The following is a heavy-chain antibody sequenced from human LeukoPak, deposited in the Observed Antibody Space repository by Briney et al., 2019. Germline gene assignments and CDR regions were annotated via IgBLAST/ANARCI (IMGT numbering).Heavy chain of an antibody. CDR2: IIPIFGTT. D-gene: IGHD5-12*01. V-gene: IGHV1-69*05. J-gene: IGHJ4*02. Sequence: ASVKVSCKASGGTFSSHAISWVRQAPGQGLEWVGGIIPIFGTTNYAQKFQGRVTITTDESTSTGYMELRSLRSDDTDVYYCARGDSGYDYGFDNWGQGTLVTVSS. CDR1: GGTFSSHA. CDR3: ARGDSGYDYGFDN.